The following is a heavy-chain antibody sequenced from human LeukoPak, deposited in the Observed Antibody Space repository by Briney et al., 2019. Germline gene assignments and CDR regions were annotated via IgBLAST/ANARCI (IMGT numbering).Heavy chain of an antibody. J-gene: IGHJ4*02. V-gene: IGHV4-30-2*01. D-gene: IGHD5-24*01. Sequence: SETLSLTCAVSGGSISSGGYSWSWIRQPPGKGLEWIGYIYHSGSTYYNPSLKSRVTISVDRSKNQFSLKLSSVTAADTAVYYCAREVGDGSDYWGQGTLVTVSS. CDR1: GGSISSGGYS. CDR3: AREVGDGSDY. CDR2: IYHSGST.